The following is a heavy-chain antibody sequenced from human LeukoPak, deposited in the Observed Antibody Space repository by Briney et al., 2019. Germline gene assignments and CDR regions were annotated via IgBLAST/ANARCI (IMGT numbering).Heavy chain of an antibody. V-gene: IGHV4-38-2*02. Sequence: SETLSLTCIVSGYSISSSYFWGWVRQPPGKGLEWIGSIFHSGSVYYNPSLKSRVTISVDPSKNRSSLKMSSVTAADTAVYYCARKKRSIAAAEDYWGQGTLVTVSS. CDR1: GYSISSSYF. CDR3: ARKKRSIAAAEDY. D-gene: IGHD6-13*01. CDR2: IFHSGSV. J-gene: IGHJ4*02.